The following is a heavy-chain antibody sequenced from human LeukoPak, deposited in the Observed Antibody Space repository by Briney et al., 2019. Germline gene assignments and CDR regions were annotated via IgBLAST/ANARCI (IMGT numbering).Heavy chain of an antibody. CDR3: ARDADPYYYYGMDV. CDR2: IYSGGST. CDR1: GFTVSSNY. J-gene: IGHJ6*02. V-gene: IGHV3-66*01. Sequence: GGSLRLSCAASGFTVSSNYMSWVRQAPGKGLEWVSVIYSGGSTYYADSVKGRFTISRDNSKNTLYLQMNSLRAEDTAVYYCARDADPYYYYGMDVWGQGTTVTVSS.